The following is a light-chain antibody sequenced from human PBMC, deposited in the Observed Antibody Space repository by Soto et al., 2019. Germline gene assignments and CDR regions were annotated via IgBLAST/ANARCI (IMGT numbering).Light chain of an antibody. CDR1: QGISSY. CDR3: QQLDSYPLT. Sequence: DIQLTQSPSFLSASVGDRVTITCRASQGISSYLGWFQQKPGKAPKLLIYAASTLQSGVPSRFSGSGSGTEFTLTISSLQPEDFATYSCQQLDSYPLTFGQGTRLDIK. J-gene: IGKJ5*01. V-gene: IGKV1-9*01. CDR2: AAS.